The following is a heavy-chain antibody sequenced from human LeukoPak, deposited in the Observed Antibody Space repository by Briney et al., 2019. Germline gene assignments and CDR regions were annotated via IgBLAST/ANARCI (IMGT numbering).Heavy chain of an antibody. J-gene: IGHJ4*02. CDR1: GYTFRNYY. Sequence: GGSLRLSCAASGYTFRNYYITWVPHAPGKGLECVSYISARGGTIYYGDSVRGRFTISNDNAKNSLYLDMNALKAEDTAVYYCARDPTWENLSYFDYWGQGTLVTVSS. V-gene: IGHV3-11*04. CDR2: ISARGGTI. CDR3: ARDPTWENLSYFDY. D-gene: IGHD1-26*01.